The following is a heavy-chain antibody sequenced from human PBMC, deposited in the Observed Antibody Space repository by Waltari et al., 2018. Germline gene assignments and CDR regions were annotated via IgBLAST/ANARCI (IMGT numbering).Heavy chain of an antibody. Sequence: EVQLLESGGGLVQPGGSLRLSCAASGITFSGYAMSWVRQAPGKGLEWVSFISGGGTGKDYGDSVKGRFTISRDNSKSTVYLQMNSLRAEDTAVYYCARCTGGSCYGFDYWGQGTLVTVSS. CDR1: GITFSGYA. CDR3: ARCTGGSCYGFDY. CDR2: ISGGGTGK. D-gene: IGHD2-15*01. J-gene: IGHJ4*02. V-gene: IGHV3-23*03.